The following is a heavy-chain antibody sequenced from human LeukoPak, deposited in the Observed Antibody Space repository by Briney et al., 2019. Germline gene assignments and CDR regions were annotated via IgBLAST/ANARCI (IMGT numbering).Heavy chain of an antibody. Sequence: GASVKVSCKTSGYIFTDYAIVWVRQAPGQGLKWIGWVGTYDGKTNYAQKLQGRVTMTTDTSTSTAYMELRSLRSDDTAVYYCARSWQQLTPFDYWGQGTLVTVSS. CDR1: GYIFTDYA. D-gene: IGHD6-13*01. J-gene: IGHJ4*02. CDR2: VGTYDGKT. CDR3: ARSWQQLTPFDY. V-gene: IGHV1-18*01.